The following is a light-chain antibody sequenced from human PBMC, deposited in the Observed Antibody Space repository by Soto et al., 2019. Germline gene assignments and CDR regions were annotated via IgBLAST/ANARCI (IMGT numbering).Light chain of an antibody. V-gene: IGLV1-47*01. J-gene: IGLJ3*02. Sequence: QSVLTQPPSASGTPGQKVTISCSGSSSNIGSDFVYWFQQFPGTAPMLLIYRNNQRPSGVSDRFSGSKSGTSGSLTISGLRSEDEADYHCVSWDGSLSGWVFGGGTKLTVL. CDR2: RNN. CDR3: VSWDGSLSGWV. CDR1: SSNIGSDF.